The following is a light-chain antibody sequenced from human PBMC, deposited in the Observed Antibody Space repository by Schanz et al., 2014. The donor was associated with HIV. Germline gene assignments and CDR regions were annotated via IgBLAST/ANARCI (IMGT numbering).Light chain of an antibody. CDR3: QTHVNNLII. J-gene: IGLJ2*01. Sequence: SYELTQPPSVSVSPGQTASIACSGDRLGNNYVFWYQQKPGQSPVLVLYRDSERPSGIPERFSGSNSENTATLTISGTQALDEADYYCQTHVNNLIIFGGGTKLTVL. V-gene: IGLV3-1*01. CDR1: RLGNNY. CDR2: RDS.